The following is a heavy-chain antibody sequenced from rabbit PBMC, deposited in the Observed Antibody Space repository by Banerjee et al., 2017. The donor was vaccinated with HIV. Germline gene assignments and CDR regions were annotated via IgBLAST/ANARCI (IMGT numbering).Heavy chain of an antibody. CDR3: ARDLAGVTGWNFGV. CDR2: IYAGSSGNT. D-gene: IGHD4-1*01. J-gene: IGHJ4*01. Sequence: QEQLEESGGDLVKPEGSLTLTCTASGFSFSSSYWICWVRQAPGKGLEWIACIYAGSSGNTYYASGAKGRFTISKTSSTTVNLQMTSMTAADTATYFCARDLAGVTGWNFGVWGPGTLVTVS. CDR1: GFSFSSSYW. V-gene: IGHV1S45*01.